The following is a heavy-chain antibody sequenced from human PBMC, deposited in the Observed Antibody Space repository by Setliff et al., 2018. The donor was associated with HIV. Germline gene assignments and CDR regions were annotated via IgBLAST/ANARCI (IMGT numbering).Heavy chain of an antibody. CDR1: GFTFSTYG. D-gene: IGHD3-16*01. V-gene: IGHV3-30*02. J-gene: IGHJ4*02. Sequence: PGGSLRLSCAASGFTFSTYGMHWVRQAPGMGLEWVAFIRYDGNNENYADSVKGRFTISRDNSKNTLYLQMNSLRAEDTAVYYCGKDRYDNYVWGSCHGPDFWGQGTLVTVSS. CDR2: IRYDGNNE. CDR3: GKDRYDNYVWGSCHGPDF.